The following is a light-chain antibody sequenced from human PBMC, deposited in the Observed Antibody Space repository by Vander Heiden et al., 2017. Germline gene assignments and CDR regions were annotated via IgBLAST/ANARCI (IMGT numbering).Light chain of an antibody. CDR1: AGAVTNGNF. J-gene: IGLJ2*01. Sequence: QTVVTQELSLSVSPGGTVALTCASSAGAVTNGNFPNWFQQKPGQVPRALIDSTTTKHSWTPARFSGSLLGDKAALTLSGVQHEDEADYYCLLYYGSSVIFGGGTRLTVL. V-gene: IGLV7-43*01. CDR3: LLYYGSSVI. CDR2: STT.